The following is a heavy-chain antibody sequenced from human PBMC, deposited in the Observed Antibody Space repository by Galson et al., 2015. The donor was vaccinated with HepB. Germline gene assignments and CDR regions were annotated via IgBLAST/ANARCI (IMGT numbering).Heavy chain of an antibody. CDR1: GFSLSTSGVG. D-gene: IGHD3-3*01. Sequence: PALVKPTQTLTLTCTFSGFSLSTSGVGVGWIRQPPGKALEWLALIYWNDDKRYSPSLKSRLTITKDTSKNQVVLTMTNMDPVDTATYYCAHMTYYDFWSGIEVAFDYWGQGTLVTVSS. CDR3: AHMTYYDFWSGIEVAFDY. J-gene: IGHJ4*02. CDR2: IYWNDDK. V-gene: IGHV2-5*01.